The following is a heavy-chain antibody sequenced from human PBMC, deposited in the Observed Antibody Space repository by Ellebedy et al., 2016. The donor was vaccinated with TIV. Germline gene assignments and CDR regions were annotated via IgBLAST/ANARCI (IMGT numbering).Heavy chain of an antibody. CDR2: INHSGST. V-gene: IGHV4-34*01. J-gene: IGHJ4*02. D-gene: IGHD3-10*01. Sequence: SETLSLXXAVYGGSFSGYYWSWIRQPPGKGLEWIGEINHSGSTNYNPSLKSRVTISVDTSKNQFSLKLSSVTAADTAVYYCARRRRITMVRGPGGPFDYWGQGTLVTVSS. CDR1: GGSFSGYY. CDR3: ARRRRITMVRGPGGPFDY.